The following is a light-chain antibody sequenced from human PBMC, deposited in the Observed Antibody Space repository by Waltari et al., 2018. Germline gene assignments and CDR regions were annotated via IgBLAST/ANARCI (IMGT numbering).Light chain of an antibody. CDR3: QQYENFL. Sequence: DIQMTQSPSSMSASVGDRVTITCQASHGINNHLNWYQQKPGKAPNLLIYESSNLETGVPSRFSGHGSGTVFSLTISSLQPEDVATYYCQQYENFLFGQGTRVEIK. CDR2: ESS. J-gene: IGKJ1*01. V-gene: IGKV1-33*01. CDR1: HGINNH.